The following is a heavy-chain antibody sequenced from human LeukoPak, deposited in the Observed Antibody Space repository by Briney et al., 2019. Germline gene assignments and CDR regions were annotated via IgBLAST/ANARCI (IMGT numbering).Heavy chain of an antibody. Sequence: PGGSLRLSCAASGFSFSSYSMNWVRQAPGKGLEWVSYISSTSTTYYADSVKGRFTISRDTAKNSLYLQMNSLRDEDTALYYCARDKYGGLWGQGTIVTVSS. CDR2: ISSTSTT. CDR1: GFSFSSYS. J-gene: IGHJ3*01. V-gene: IGHV3-48*02. D-gene: IGHD3-16*01. CDR3: ARDKYGGL.